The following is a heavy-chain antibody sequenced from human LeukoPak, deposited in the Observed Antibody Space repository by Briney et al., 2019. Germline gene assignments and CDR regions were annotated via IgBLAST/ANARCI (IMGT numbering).Heavy chain of an antibody. CDR3: ARDGGYRGYDADC. Sequence: GGSLRLSCSGFGFTFRSFWMGWVRQAPGKGLEWVANIKFDGTATNYVDSVRGRFTISRENAQNSLFLQMNSLRAEDTAVYYCARDGGYRGYDADCWGQGTLVTVSS. CDR1: GFTFRSFW. V-gene: IGHV3-7*01. CDR2: IKFDGTAT. J-gene: IGHJ4*02. D-gene: IGHD5-12*01.